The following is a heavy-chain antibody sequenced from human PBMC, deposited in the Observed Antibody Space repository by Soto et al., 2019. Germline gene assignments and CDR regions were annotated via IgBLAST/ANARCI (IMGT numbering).Heavy chain of an antibody. CDR2: ISGSGGST. CDR3: AKGTTIFGVVNPSDY. CDR1: GFTFSSDA. V-gene: IGHV3-23*01. D-gene: IGHD3-3*01. J-gene: IGHJ4*02. Sequence: GGSRRLACAASGFTFSSDAMSWVRQAPGKGLELVSAISGSGGSTYYADSVKGRFTISRDNSKNTLYLQMNSLRAEDTAVYYCAKGTTIFGVVNPSDYWGQGTLVTVSS.